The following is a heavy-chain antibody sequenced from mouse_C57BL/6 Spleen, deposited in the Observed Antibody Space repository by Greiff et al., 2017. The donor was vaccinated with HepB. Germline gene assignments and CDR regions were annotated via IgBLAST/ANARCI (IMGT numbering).Heavy chain of an antibody. V-gene: IGHV1-85*01. Sequence: VQRVESGPELVKPGASVKLSCKASGYTFTSYDINWVKQRPGQGLEWIGWIYPRDGSTKYNEKFKGKATLTVDTSSSTAYMELHSLTSEDSAVYVCARDDWDGFAYWGQGTLVTVSA. D-gene: IGHD4-1*01. CDR2: IYPRDGST. CDR3: ARDDWDGFAY. J-gene: IGHJ3*01. CDR1: GYTFTSYD.